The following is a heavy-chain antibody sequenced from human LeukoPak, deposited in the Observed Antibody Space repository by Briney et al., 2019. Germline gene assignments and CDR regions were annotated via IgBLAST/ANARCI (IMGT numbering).Heavy chain of an antibody. V-gene: IGHV3-30*02. CDR2: IRYDGSNQ. D-gene: IGHD6-13*01. J-gene: IGHJ3*02. Sequence: GGSLRLSCAASGFTFSSYGMHWVRQAPGKGLEWVAFIRYDGSNQYYADSVKGRFTISRDNAKNSLYLQMNSLRAEDTAVYYCARDWSSCWYYAFDIWGQGTMVTVSS. CDR1: GFTFSSYG. CDR3: ARDWSSCWYYAFDI.